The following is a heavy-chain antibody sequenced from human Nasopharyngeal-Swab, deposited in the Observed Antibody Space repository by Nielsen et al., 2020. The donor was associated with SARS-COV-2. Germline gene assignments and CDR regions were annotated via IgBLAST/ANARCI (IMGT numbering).Heavy chain of an antibody. CDR2: ISYDGSNK. Sequence: GWSLRLSCAASGFTFGSYGMHWVRQAPGKGLEWVAVISYDGSNKYYADSVKGRFTISRDNSKNTLYLQMNSLRAEDTAVYYCAKMAGYSSSWYGSSLIDYWGQGTLVTVSS. D-gene: IGHD6-13*01. J-gene: IGHJ4*02. CDR1: GFTFGSYG. CDR3: AKMAGYSSSWYGSSLIDY. V-gene: IGHV3-30*18.